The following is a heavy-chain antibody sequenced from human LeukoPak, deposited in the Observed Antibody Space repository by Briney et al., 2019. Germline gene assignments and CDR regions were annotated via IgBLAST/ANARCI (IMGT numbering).Heavy chain of an antibody. D-gene: IGHD1-26*01. CDR1: GFSFCSYA. CDR3: AKQHTIWEHLDY. CDR2: VSGSGGST. Sequence: GGSLRLSCAVSGFSFCSYAMSWVRQAPGQGLEWVSGVSGSGGSTYYADSVKGGFTIYRRNSKNKLHLQMDILRADATAVYYCAKQHTIWEHLDYWGQGTLVTVSS. J-gene: IGHJ4*02. V-gene: IGHV3-23*01.